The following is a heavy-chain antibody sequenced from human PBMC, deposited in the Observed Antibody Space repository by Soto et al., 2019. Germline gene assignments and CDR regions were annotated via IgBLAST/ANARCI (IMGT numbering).Heavy chain of an antibody. J-gene: IGHJ4*02. CDR2: IYYSGST. Sequence: SETLSLTCTVSGGSISSGGYYWSWIRQHPGKGLEWIGYIYYSGSTYYNPSLKSRVTISVDTSKNQFSLKLSSVTAADTAVYYCARFRRQWLNGTANLDYWGQGTLVTVSS. CDR1: GGSISSGGYY. CDR3: ARFRRQWLNGTANLDY. V-gene: IGHV4-31*03. D-gene: IGHD6-19*01.